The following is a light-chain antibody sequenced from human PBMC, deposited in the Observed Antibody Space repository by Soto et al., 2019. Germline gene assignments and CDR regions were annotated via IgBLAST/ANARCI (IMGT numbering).Light chain of an antibody. J-gene: IGKJ4*01. V-gene: IGKV3-15*01. CDR3: QQYSNWPLA. CDR2: GAS. Sequence: ESVLTQSPGTLSFSPGERATLSCRATQSVTNSYLAWYQQKPGQAPRLLIFGASTRAAGIPARFSGSGSGTEFTLTISSLQSEDFAVYYCQQYSNWPLAFGGGTKVDIK. CDR1: QSVTNSY.